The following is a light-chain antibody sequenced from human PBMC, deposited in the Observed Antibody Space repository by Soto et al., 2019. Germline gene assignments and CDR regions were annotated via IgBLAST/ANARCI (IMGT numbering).Light chain of an antibody. CDR3: QQYNSYSPYT. CDR2: KAS. CDR1: QSISTY. Sequence: DIQMTQSPSTLSASVGDRVTITCRASQSISTYLAWYQQKPGNAPKLLIYKASNLQSGVPSRFSGSGSGTDFTLTISSLQPDDFATYYCQQYNSYSPYTFGQGTNLEIK. J-gene: IGKJ2*01. V-gene: IGKV1-5*03.